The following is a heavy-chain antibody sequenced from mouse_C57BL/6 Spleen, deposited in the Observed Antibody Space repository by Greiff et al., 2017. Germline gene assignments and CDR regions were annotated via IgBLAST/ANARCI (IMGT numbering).Heavy chain of an antibody. D-gene: IGHD2-4*01. CDR1: GFTFSDYG. CDR3: ARPGYYDYDVWYFDV. V-gene: IGHV5-17*01. Sequence: EVKLEESGGGLVKPGGSLKLSCAASGFTFSDYGMHWVRQAPEKGLEWVAYISSGSSTIYYADTVKGRFTISRDNAKNTLFLQMTSLRSEDTAMYYCARPGYYDYDVWYFDVWGTGTTVTVSS. CDR2: ISSGSSTI. J-gene: IGHJ1*03.